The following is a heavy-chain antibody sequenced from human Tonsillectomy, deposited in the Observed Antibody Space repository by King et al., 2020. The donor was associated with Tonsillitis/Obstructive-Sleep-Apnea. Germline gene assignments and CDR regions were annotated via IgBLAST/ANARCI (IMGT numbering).Heavy chain of an antibody. Sequence: VQLVESGGGVVQPGRSLRLSCAASGFTFSGYAMHWVRQAPGKGLEWVAVISYEGSNKNYADSVKGRFTISRDSSKNTLYLQMNSLRTEDTAVYDCARATIVVVPGAPPYYYDYMDVWGKGTPVTASS. CDR3: ARATIVVVPGAPPYYYDYMDV. V-gene: IGHV3-30*04. J-gene: IGHJ6*03. CDR1: GFTFSGYA. CDR2: ISYEGSNK. D-gene: IGHD2-2*01.